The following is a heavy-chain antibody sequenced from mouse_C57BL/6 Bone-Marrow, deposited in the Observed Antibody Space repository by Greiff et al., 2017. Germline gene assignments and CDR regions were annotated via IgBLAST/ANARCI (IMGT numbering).Heavy chain of an antibody. CDR3: ARHMVTYYAMDY. D-gene: IGHD2-2*01. CDR2: IYPGSGST. CDR1: GYTFTSYW. Sequence: VQLQQPGAELVKPGASVKMSCKASGYTFTSYWITWVKQRPGQGLEWIGDIYPGSGSTNYNEKFKSKATLTVDPSSSTAYLQLSSLTSEDSAVYYCARHMVTYYAMDYWGQGTSVTVSS. J-gene: IGHJ4*01. V-gene: IGHV1-55*01.